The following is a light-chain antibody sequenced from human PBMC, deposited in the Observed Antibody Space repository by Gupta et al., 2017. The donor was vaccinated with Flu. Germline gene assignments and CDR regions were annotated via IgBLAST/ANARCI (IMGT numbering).Light chain of an antibody. Sequence: EVVLTQSPATLSVSPGERATLSCRASQSVSSNLAWYQQKPGQAPRLLIYGASTRPTGIPGRFSGTGSETEFTLTISSLQSEEFGVYYCQQYNAWPGWTFGQGTKVEIK. J-gene: IGKJ1*01. CDR1: QSVSSN. V-gene: IGKV3-15*01. CDR2: GAS. CDR3: QQYNAWPGWT.